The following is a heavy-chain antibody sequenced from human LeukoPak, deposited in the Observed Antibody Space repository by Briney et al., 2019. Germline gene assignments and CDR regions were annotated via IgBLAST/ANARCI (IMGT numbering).Heavy chain of an antibody. CDR3: AKVPSEQWRLAGLNWFDP. CDR2: ISGSGAST. D-gene: IGHD6-19*01. CDR1: GFTFSTYA. J-gene: IGHJ5*02. Sequence: GGSLRLSCAASGFTFSTYAMSWVRQAPGKGLEWVSGISGSGASTNYADSVKGRFTISRDNSKNTVYLQMNSLRAEDTAVYYCAKVPSEQWRLAGLNWFDPWGQGTLVTVSS. V-gene: IGHV3-23*01.